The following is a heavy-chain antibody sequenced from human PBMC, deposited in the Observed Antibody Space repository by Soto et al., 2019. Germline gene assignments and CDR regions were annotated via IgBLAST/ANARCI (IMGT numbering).Heavy chain of an antibody. CDR3: ARDCSSGDCPPHTSDY. V-gene: IGHV1-8*01. D-gene: IGHD2-21*02. CDR2: MNPNSGNT. Sequence: ASVKVSCKASGYTFTSYDINWVRQATGQGLEWMGWMNPNSGNTGYAQKFQGRVTMTRNSLFLQMNSLRAEDTAVYYCARDCSSGDCPPHTSDYWGPGTLVTVSS. J-gene: IGHJ4*02. CDR1: GYTFTSYD.